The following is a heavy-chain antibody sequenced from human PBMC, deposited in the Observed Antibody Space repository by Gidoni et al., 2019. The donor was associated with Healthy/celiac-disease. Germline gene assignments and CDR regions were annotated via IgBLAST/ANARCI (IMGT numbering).Heavy chain of an antibody. CDR2: ISSSSSYI. Sequence: EVQLVESGGGLVKPGGSLRLSCAASGFTFSSYSMNWFRQAPGKGLEWVSSISSSSSYIYYADSVKGRFTISRDNAKNSLYLQMNSLRAEDTAVYYCASGNYDILTGYYNPTGYWGQGTLVTVSS. D-gene: IGHD3-9*01. CDR3: ASGNYDILTGYYNPTGY. CDR1: GFTFSSYS. J-gene: IGHJ4*02. V-gene: IGHV3-21*01.